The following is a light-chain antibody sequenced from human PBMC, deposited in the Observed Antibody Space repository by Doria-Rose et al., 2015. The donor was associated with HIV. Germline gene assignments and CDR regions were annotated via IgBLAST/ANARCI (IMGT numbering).Light chain of an antibody. J-gene: IGKJ3*01. Sequence: TQSPESLGMSLGERATLNCKSNQSLLYTSKDYLAWYQQKPGQPPKLLIYWASTRQSRVTARFSGSVSGTEFTLTISSLEAEDVAVYHCQQYYDTPSFGPGTTVDIK. V-gene: IGKV4-1*01. CDR1: QSLLYTSKDY. CDR3: QQYYDTPS. CDR2: WAS.